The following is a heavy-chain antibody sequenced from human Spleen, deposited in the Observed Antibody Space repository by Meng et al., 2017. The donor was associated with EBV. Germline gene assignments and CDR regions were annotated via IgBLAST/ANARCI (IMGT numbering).Heavy chain of an antibody. J-gene: IGHJ4*02. CDR2: IHYGGAS. CDR3: ARGHSSDWDYFFDS. V-gene: IGHV4-61*08. Sequence: QGPGREPGPGLVKPSDTLSLTCSVSDVSVTRGEYYWTWIRQSPGKGLEWIGYIHYGGASNYNPSLKSRVTISLDTSKNQFSLRVNAVTAADTAVYFCARGHSSDWDYFFDSWGLGTLVTVSS. D-gene: IGHD6-19*01. CDR1: DVSVTRGEYY.